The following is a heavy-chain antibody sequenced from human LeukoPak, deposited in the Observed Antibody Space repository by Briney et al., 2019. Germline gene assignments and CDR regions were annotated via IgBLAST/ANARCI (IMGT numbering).Heavy chain of an antibody. J-gene: IGHJ3*02. CDR1: GFTFSSYG. V-gene: IGHV3-30*02. CDR3: AKSSFYYDSSGYSAFDI. D-gene: IGHD3-22*01. CDR2: IRYDGSNK. Sequence: TGGSLRLSGAASGFTFSSYGMHWVRQAPGKGLEWVAFIRYDGSNKYYADSVKGRFTISRDNSKNTLYLQMNSLRAEDTAVYYCAKSSFYYDSSGYSAFDIWGQGTMVTVSS.